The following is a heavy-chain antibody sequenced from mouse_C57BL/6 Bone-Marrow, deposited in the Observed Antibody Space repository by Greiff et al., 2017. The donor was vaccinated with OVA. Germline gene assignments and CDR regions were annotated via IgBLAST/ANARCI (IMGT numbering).Heavy chain of an antibody. CDR1: GYTFTEYT. CDR2: FYPGGGSI. CDR3: ARHEGSSWVLDY. J-gene: IGHJ2*01. Sequence: VQLQQSGADLVKPGASVKLSCTASGYTFTEYTIHWVKQTSGQGLEWVGWFYPGGGSIKYNEKFKDRATLTADKSSSTVYMGLSRLTSEDSAVYFCARHEGSSWVLDYWGQGTTLTVSS. D-gene: IGHD1-1*01. V-gene: IGHV1-62-2*01.